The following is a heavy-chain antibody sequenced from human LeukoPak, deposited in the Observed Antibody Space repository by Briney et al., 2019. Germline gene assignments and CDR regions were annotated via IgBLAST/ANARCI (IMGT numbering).Heavy chain of an antibody. J-gene: IGHJ4*02. CDR1: GFTFSSYA. D-gene: IGHD4-17*01. CDR3: ARESYGEHYFDY. Sequence: GGSLRLSCAASGFTFSSYAMNWVRQAPGKGLEWVSAISGSRGSTYYADSVKGRFTISRDNSKNTLYLHMNSLRAEDTAVYYCARESYGEHYFDYWGQGPWSPSPQ. CDR2: ISGSRGST. V-gene: IGHV3-23*01.